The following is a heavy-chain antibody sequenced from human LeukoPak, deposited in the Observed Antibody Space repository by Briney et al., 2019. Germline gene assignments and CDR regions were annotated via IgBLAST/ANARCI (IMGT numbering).Heavy chain of an antibody. CDR1: GFTFSSYA. Sequence: GGSLRLSCAASGFTFSSYAMSWVRQAPGKGLEWVAFIRYDGSNKYYADSVKGRFTISRDNSKNTLYLQMDSLRAEDTAIYYCAKDSSVYHYDSRNFDYWGQGTLVTVSS. D-gene: IGHD3-22*01. V-gene: IGHV3-30*02. CDR3: AKDSSVYHYDSRNFDY. J-gene: IGHJ4*02. CDR2: IRYDGSNK.